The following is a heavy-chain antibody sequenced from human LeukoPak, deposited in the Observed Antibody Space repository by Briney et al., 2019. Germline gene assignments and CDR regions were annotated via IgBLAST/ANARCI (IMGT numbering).Heavy chain of an antibody. Sequence: GGSLRLSCAASGFTFSSYAMSWVRQAPGKGLEWVSAISGSGGSTYYADSVKGRFTISRDNSKNTLYLQMNSLRAEDTAVYYCARPPAKLWSDEYYFDYWGQGTLVTVSS. J-gene: IGHJ4*02. CDR1: GFTFSSYA. CDR2: ISGSGGST. D-gene: IGHD5-18*01. CDR3: ARPPAKLWSDEYYFDY. V-gene: IGHV3-23*01.